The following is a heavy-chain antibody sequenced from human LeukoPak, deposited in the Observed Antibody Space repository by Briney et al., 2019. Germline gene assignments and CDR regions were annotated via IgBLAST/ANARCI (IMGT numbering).Heavy chain of an antibody. D-gene: IGHD4-17*01. J-gene: IGHJ6*02. CDR2: ITYSGRT. CDR1: GGSFSAYY. V-gene: IGHV4-34*01. CDR3: ARGDHRDYTFYHYFGMDV. Sequence: SETLSLTCAVYGGSFSAYYWRWRWIRQPPGKGLEWIGEITYSGRTNYNPSLKSRLTISVDTSKNQFSLKLTSVTAADTAVYYCARGDHRDYTFYHYFGMDVWGQGTTVTVSS.